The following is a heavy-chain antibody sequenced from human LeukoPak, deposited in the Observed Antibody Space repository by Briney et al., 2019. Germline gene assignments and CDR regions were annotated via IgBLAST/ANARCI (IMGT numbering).Heavy chain of an antibody. J-gene: IGHJ5*02. CDR2: INPNSGGT. D-gene: IGHD6-19*01. CDR1: GYTFTGYY. Sequence: GSVKVSCKASGYTFTGYYMHWVRQAPGQGLEWMGWINPNSGGTNYAQKFQGRVTMTRDTSISTAYMELSRLRADDTAVYYCARDRRTLAVAVGDWFDPWGQGTLVTVSS. CDR3: ARDRRTLAVAVGDWFDP. V-gene: IGHV1-2*02.